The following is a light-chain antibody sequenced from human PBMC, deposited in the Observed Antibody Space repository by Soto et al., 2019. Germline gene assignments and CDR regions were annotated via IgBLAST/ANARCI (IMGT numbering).Light chain of an antibody. CDR3: QQYDYRPWT. Sequence: EIVLTQSPDTLSLSPGERATLPCRPSRGGSGIYASWHQQHAHPATRLLIRGASRGATGFPGSFSGRSSGKFFPRTISLLQAEAVVVYCRQQYDYRPWTFGRGTKVDIK. J-gene: IGKJ1*01. CDR2: GAS. CDR1: RGGSGIY. V-gene: IGKV3-20*01.